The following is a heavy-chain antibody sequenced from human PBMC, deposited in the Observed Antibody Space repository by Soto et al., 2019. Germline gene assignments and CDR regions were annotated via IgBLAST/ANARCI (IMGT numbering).Heavy chain of an antibody. CDR3: AKSSSPSSMRVVVSIDY. D-gene: IGHD3-22*01. V-gene: IGHV3-30*18. J-gene: IGHJ4*02. CDR1: GFNFGSYG. Sequence: GGSLRLSCAASGFNFGSYGMHWVRQAPVKGLAWVAVVSYDGSNKYYAGSVKGRFTISRDNSQNTLYLQKNSLRAQDTAVFYCAKSSSPSSMRVVVSIDYGGQGTLVTVCS. CDR2: VSYDGSNK.